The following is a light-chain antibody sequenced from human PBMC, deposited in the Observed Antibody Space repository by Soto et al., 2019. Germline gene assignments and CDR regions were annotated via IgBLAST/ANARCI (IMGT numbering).Light chain of an antibody. CDR1: QRISSW. Sequence: DIQMTQSPSTLSASVGDRVTITCRASQRISSWLAWYQHKPGQYPKLIIYKASTLQSGVPSRFSGSGSGSEVTLVSSSLQPDDAATYYCQQYNDNWTFGQGTKVEIK. CDR2: KAS. V-gene: IGKV1-5*03. CDR3: QQYNDNWT. J-gene: IGKJ1*01.